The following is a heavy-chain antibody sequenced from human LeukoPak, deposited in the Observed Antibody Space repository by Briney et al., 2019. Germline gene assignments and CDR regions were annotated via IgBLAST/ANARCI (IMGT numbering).Heavy chain of an antibody. J-gene: IGHJ3*01. D-gene: IGHD5-24*01. CDR1: GYNFLSYW. Sequence: GASLKISCQASGYNFLSYWIGWVRQKPGKGLAWMGTIYPHDSDTTYNPSFEDQVTISADSSIRTASLQWSSLKASDTAIYFCARRPWLHQRFNVFDVGGPETGDIVSS. V-gene: IGHV5-51*01. CDR3: ARRPWLHQRFNVFDV. CDR2: IYPHDSDT.